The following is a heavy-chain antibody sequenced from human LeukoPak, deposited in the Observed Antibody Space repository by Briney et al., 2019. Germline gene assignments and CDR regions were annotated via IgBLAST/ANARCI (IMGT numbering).Heavy chain of an antibody. D-gene: IGHD6-13*01. J-gene: IGHJ4*02. V-gene: IGHV1-8*01. CDR3: ARGVSATDRGYYFDY. CDR2: MNPNSGNT. CDR1: GYTFTSYD. Sequence: ASVTVSCKASGYTFTSYDINWLRQATGQGLEWMGWMNPNSGNTGYAQKFQGRVTMTRNTSVSTAYMELSSLRSEDTAVYYCARGVSATDRGYYFDYWGQGTLVTVSS.